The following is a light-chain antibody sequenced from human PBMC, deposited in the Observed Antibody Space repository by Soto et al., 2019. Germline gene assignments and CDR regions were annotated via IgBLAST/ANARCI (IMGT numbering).Light chain of an antibody. CDR1: GSDIGGYNF. CDR3: SSYTSSITVV. Sequence: QSALTQPASVSGSRGQSITISCTGTGSDIGGYNFVAWYQQHPGKAPKLMIYEVSNRPSGVSNRFSGSKSGNTASLTISGLQAEDEADYYCSSYTSSITVVFGGGTKLTVL. J-gene: IGLJ2*01. V-gene: IGLV2-14*01. CDR2: EVS.